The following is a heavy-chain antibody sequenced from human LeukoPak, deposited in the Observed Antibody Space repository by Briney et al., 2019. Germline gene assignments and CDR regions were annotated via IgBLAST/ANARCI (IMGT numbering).Heavy chain of an antibody. CDR2: INPNSGGT. Sequence: ASVKVSCKASGYTFTGYYMHWVRQAPGQGLEWMGWINPNSGGTNYAQKFQGRVTMTRDTSISTAYMELSRLRSDDTAVYYCARDKGMAAAGTVWFDPWGQGTLVTVSS. J-gene: IGHJ5*02. V-gene: IGHV1-2*02. CDR3: ARDKGMAAAGTVWFDP. D-gene: IGHD6-13*01. CDR1: GYTFTGYY.